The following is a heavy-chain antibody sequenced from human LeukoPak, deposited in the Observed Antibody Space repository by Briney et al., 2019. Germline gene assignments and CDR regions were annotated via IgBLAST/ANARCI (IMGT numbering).Heavy chain of an antibody. D-gene: IGHD6-19*01. V-gene: IGHV4-59*01. J-gene: IGHJ3*02. CDR2: IYYSGST. Sequence: SETLSLTCTVSGGSISSYYWSWIRQPPGKGLEWIGYIYYSGSTNYNPSLKSRVTISVDTSKNQFSLKLSSVTAADTAVYYCARKIAVAGPAHAFDSWGQGTMVTVSS. CDR3: ARKIAVAGPAHAFDS. CDR1: GGSISSYY.